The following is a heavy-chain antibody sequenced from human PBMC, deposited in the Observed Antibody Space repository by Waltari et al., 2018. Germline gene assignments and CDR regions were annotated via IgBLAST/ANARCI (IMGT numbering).Heavy chain of an antibody. V-gene: IGHV2-5*01. CDR1: GFSLTTTEVA. Sequence: QITLNESGPTLVKPTQTLTLTCTFSGFSLTTTEVAEAWFRQPPGKALEFLALVHWNDVKRYSPFLQNRLSITKDTSENQVVLTMTNMDPVDTGTYFCAHRVSWCGLDSWGQGTLVTVSS. J-gene: IGHJ5*02. D-gene: IGHD2-8*01. CDR2: VHWNDVK. CDR3: AHRVSWCGLDS.